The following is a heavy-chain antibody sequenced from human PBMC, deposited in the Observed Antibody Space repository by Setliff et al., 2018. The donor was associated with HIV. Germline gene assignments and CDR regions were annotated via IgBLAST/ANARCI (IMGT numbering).Heavy chain of an antibody. Sequence: SETLSLTCTVSGGSIISSSYYWGWIRLPPGKGLEWIGSMYYRGTTYNNPSLKSRVTFSADTSKNQFSLKLSSVTAADTAVFYCAKDRGYYFDLWGRGIQVTVSS. V-gene: IGHV4-39*07. D-gene: IGHD3-10*01. CDR1: GGSIISSSYY. J-gene: IGHJ2*01. CDR3: AKDRGYYFDL. CDR2: MYYRGTT.